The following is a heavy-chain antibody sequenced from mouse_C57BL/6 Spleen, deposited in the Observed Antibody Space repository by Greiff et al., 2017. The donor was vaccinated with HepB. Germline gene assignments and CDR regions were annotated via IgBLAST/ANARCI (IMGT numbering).Heavy chain of an antibody. J-gene: IGHJ1*03. CDR1: GFTFSDYG. CDR3: ARRGLFITTPYFDV. D-gene: IGHD1-1*01. Sequence: EVQRVESGGGLVKPGGSLKLSCAASGFTFSDYGMHWVRQAPEKGLEWVAYISSGSSTIYYADTVKGRFTISRDNAKNTLFLQMTSLRSEDTAMYYCARRGLFITTPYFDVWGTGTTVTVSS. CDR2: ISSGSSTI. V-gene: IGHV5-17*01.